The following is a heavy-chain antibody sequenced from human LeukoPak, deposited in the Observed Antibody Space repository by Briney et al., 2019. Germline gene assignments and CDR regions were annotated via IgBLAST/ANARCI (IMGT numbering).Heavy chain of an antibody. Sequence: GGSLRLSCAASGFTFSAYWMHWVSQDPGKGLEWVANMNPDGTKKFYVGSVKGRFTISRDNTKDLLYLQMSSLTAEDTGVYYCARGAPEYCRGDSCYDFDSWGQGTLVPVSP. V-gene: IGHV3-7*01. CDR2: MNPDGTKK. J-gene: IGHJ4*02. CDR3: ARGAPEYCRGDSCYDFDS. D-gene: IGHD2-15*01. CDR1: GFTFSAYW.